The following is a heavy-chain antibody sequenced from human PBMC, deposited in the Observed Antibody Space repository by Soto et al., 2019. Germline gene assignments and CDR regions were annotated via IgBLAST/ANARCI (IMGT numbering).Heavy chain of an antibody. D-gene: IGHD4-4*01. CDR3: ARSVSRDDYNVDY. Sequence: ESGPTLVKPTQTLTLTCTFSGFSLSASPMFVSWIRQPPGKALEWLALICWDNNKYYSTSLRSRLTISRDTSKNQVVLTMTNMDPVDTATYYCARSVSRDDYNVDYWGQGTLVTVSS. CDR2: ICWDNNK. CDR1: GFSLSASPMF. J-gene: IGHJ4*02. V-gene: IGHV2-70*01.